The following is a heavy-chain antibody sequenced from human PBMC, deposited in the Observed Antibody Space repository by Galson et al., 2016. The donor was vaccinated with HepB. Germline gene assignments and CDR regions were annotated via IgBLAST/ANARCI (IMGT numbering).Heavy chain of an antibody. CDR3: AIRLYSSGSFDY. D-gene: IGHD6-19*01. J-gene: IGHJ4*02. CDR2: IDPSDSYT. Sequence: QSGAEVKKPGESLKISCETSGYTFTDYWIGWVRQLPGKGLEWMGSIDPSDSYTNYSPSFQGHVTTSTDRSISTAYLQWSSLKASDTAIYYCAIRLYSSGSFDYWGQGTLVTVSS. CDR1: GYTFTDYW. V-gene: IGHV5-10-1*01.